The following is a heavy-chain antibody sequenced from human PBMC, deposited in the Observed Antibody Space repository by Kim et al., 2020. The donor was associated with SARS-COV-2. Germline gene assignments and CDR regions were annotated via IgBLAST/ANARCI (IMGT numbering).Heavy chain of an antibody. Sequence: SETLSLTCAVYGGSFSGYYWSWIRQPPGKGLEWIGEINHSGSTNYNPSLKSRVTISVDTSKNQFSLKLSSVTAAGTAVYYCARGYYDFWSGYYKGLGWFFDYWGQGTLGTVSS. J-gene: IGHJ4*02. CDR2: INHSGST. CDR1: GGSFSGYY. V-gene: IGHV4-34*01. D-gene: IGHD3-3*01. CDR3: ARGYYDFWSGYYKGLGWFFDY.